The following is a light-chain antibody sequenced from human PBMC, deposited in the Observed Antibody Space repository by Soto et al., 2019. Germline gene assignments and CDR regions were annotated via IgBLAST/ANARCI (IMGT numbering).Light chain of an antibody. J-gene: IGKJ3*01. V-gene: IGKV2-28*01. CDR1: QSPLHSNRYNY. Sequence: DIVMTQPPVSLPVTPGAPAPISCRSSQSPLHSNRYNYLDWYVQKPGQSPQLLISLGSNRASVVPDRFSGSGSGTDFTLKISRLEADDVGVYYCMQALRSPCSFGPGTKVQIK. CDR3: MQALRSPCS. CDR2: LGS.